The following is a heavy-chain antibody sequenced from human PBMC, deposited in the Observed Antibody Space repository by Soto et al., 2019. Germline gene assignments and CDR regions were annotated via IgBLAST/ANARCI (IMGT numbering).Heavy chain of an antibody. CDR3: ARLDGYYYDSSGYSYGMDV. V-gene: IGHV1-2*02. CDR1: GYTFTGYY. J-gene: IGHJ6*02. Sequence: ASVKVSCKXSGYTFTGYYMHWVRQAPGQGLEWMGWINPNSGGTNYAQKFQGRVTMTRDTSISTAYMELSRLRSDDTAVYYCARLDGYYYDSSGYSYGMDVWGQGTTVTVSS. CDR2: INPNSGGT. D-gene: IGHD3-22*01.